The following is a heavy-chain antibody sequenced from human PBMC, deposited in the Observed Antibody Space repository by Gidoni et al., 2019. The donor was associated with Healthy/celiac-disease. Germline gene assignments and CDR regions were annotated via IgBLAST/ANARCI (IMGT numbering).Heavy chain of an antibody. CDR2: IIRIVGTA. CDR3: ARGRYYYDSSGYINDAFDI. D-gene: IGHD3-22*01. V-gene: IGHV1-69*01. J-gene: IGHJ3*02. CDR1: AGTFSCYA. Sequence: QVQPVQSGAEVKKPGSSVTVSCKASAGTFSCYAISWVRQAPGQGLEWMGGIIRIVGTANYAQKFQGRVTITADESTSTAYMELRSLRSEDTAVYYCARGRYYYDSSGYINDAFDIWGQGTMVTVSS.